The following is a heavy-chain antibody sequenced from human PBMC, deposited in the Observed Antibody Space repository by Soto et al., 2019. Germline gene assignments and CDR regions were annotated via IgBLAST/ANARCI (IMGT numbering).Heavy chain of an antibody. J-gene: IGHJ5*02. Sequence: QVQLVQSGAEVKKPGSSVKVSCKASGGTFSSYAISWVRQAPGQGLEWMGGIIPIFGTANYAQKFQGRVTSTADASTSTAYMELSSLRSEDTAVYNWASSGLAMGPYNWFDPWGQGTLVTVSS. D-gene: IGHD5-18*01. CDR3: ASSGLAMGPYNWFDP. CDR2: IIPIFGTA. CDR1: GGTFSSYA. V-gene: IGHV1-69*12.